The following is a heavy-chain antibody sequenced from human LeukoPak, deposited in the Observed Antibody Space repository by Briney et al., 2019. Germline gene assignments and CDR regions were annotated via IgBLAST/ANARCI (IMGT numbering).Heavy chain of an antibody. CDR3: AKDPYYYGDLVYYFDY. Sequence: GGSLRLSCAASGFTFDDYAMQWVRQAPGKGLEWVSGISWNSGSIGYADSVKGRFTISRDNAKNSLYLQMNSLRAEDTALYYCAKDPYYYGDLVYYFDYWGQGTLVTVSS. J-gene: IGHJ4*02. D-gene: IGHD4-17*01. V-gene: IGHV3-9*01. CDR2: ISWNSGSI. CDR1: GFTFDDYA.